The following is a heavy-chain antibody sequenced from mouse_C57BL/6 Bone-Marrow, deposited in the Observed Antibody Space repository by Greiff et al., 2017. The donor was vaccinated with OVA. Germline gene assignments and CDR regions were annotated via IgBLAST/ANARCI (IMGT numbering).Heavy chain of an antibody. J-gene: IGHJ4*01. CDR2: INPSSGYT. CDR3: ARWCYYGSSASYGMDY. CDR1: GYTFTSYR. V-gene: IGHV1-7*01. Sequence: VQLQQSGAELAKPGASVKMSCKASGYTFTSYRMHWVKQRPGQGLEWIGYINPSSGYTKYNQKFKDKATLTADKSSSTAYMQLSSLTYEDSAVYYCARWCYYGSSASYGMDYWGQGTSVTVSA. D-gene: IGHD1-1*01.